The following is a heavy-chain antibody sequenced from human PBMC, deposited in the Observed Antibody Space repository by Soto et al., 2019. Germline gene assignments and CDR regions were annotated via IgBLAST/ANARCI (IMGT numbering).Heavy chain of an antibody. CDR3: AKDRWGDFGDLNLPGY. CDR1: GFTFSSFG. Sequence: QVLLVASGGGVVQPGRSLRISCAVSGFTFSSFGMHWVRQAPGKGLEWVAVISDDGSSKHYADSLKGRFTISRDNSNDALYLQMDSLGPEDTGVYYCAKDRWGDFGDLNLPGYWGQGTLVTVSS. J-gene: IGHJ4*02. CDR2: ISDDGSSK. D-gene: IGHD4-17*01. V-gene: IGHV3-30*18.